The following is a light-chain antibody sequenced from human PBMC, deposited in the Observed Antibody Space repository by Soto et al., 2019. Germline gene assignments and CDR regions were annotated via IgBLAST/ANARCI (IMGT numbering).Light chain of an antibody. CDR3: VSYTTSASYV. CDR1: KNDIGVYDF. CDR2: EVV. J-gene: IGLJ1*01. Sequence: QSALTQPPSASGSRGQSVTISCTGTKNDIGVYDFVSWYQHHPGKAPRLIVYEVVQRPSGVPDRFSGSKSGNTASLTISGLQAEDEADYYCVSYTTSASYVFGTGTKVTVL. V-gene: IGLV2-8*01.